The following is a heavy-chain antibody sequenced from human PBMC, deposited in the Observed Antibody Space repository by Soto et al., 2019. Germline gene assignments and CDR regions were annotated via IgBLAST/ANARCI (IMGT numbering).Heavy chain of an antibody. CDR1: GGSFSGYY. Sequence: SETLSLTCAVYGGSFSGYYWSWIRQPPGKGLEWIGYIYYSGSTNYNPSLKSRVTISVDTSKNQFSLKLSSVTAADTAVYYCARGLTTVTTVRYFDYWGQGTLVTVSS. J-gene: IGHJ4*02. CDR3: ARGLTTVTTVRYFDY. CDR2: IYYSGST. D-gene: IGHD4-17*01. V-gene: IGHV4-34*01.